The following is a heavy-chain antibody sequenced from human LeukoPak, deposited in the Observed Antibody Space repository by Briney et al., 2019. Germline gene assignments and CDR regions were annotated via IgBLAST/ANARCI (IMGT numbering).Heavy chain of an antibody. V-gene: IGHV7-4-1*02. CDR1: GYTFTGYY. CDR3: GRDPRLGIRGYTYGYIDY. Sequence: ASVKVSCKASGYTFTGYYMHWVRQAPGQGLEWMGWINTNTGNPTYAQGFTGRYVFSLDTSVSTAYLQISGLTADDTAVYFCGRDPRLGIRGYTYGYIDYWGQGTLVTVSS. CDR2: INTNTGNP. J-gene: IGHJ4*02. D-gene: IGHD5-18*01.